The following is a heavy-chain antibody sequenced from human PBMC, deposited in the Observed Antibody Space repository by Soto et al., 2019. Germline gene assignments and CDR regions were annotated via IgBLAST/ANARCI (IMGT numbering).Heavy chain of an antibody. CDR1: GYTFTSYY. CDR3: ARDDSYGYEGYYYYGMDV. Sequence: QVQLVQSGAEVKKPGASVKVSCKASGYTFTSYYMHWVRQAPGQGLEWMGIINPSGGSTSYAQKFQGRVTMTRDRSTSTVYMELSSLRSEDTAVYYCARDDSYGYEGYYYYGMDVWGQGTTVTVSS. J-gene: IGHJ6*02. D-gene: IGHD5-18*01. V-gene: IGHV1-46*01. CDR2: INPSGGST.